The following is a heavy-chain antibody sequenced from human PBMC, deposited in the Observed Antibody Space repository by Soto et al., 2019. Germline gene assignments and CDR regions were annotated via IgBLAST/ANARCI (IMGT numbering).Heavy chain of an antibody. J-gene: IGHJ5*02. CDR1: GYTFTSYS. CDR3: ARDLSANPPGSPRPMSLVLDP. V-gene: IGHV1-46*01. D-gene: IGHD2-8*01. Sequence: ASVKVSCKASGYTFTSYSIHWVRQAPGQGLEWMGIINPSGGSTSYTQKFQGRVTMTTDTSTSTAYMELRSLRSDDTAVYYCARDLSANPPGSPRPMSLVLDPWGQGTLVTVSS. CDR2: INPSGGST.